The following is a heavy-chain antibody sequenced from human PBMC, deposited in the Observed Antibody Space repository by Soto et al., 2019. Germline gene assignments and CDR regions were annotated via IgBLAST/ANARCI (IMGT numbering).Heavy chain of an antibody. CDR1: GGSISSGGYY. Sequence: PSETLSLTCTVSGGSISSGGYYWSWIRQHPGKGLEWIGYIYYSGSTYYNPSLKSRVTISVDTSKNQFSLKLSSVTAADTAVYYCARDAIEMATIGDAFDIWGQGTKVTVSS. J-gene: IGHJ3*02. CDR2: IYYSGST. CDR3: ARDAIEMATIGDAFDI. V-gene: IGHV4-31*03.